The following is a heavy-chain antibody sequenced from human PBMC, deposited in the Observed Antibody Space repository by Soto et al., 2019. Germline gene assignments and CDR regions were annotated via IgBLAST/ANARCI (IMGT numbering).Heavy chain of an antibody. J-gene: IGHJ3*02. Sequence: QVQLQESGPGLVKPSETLSLTCTVSGGSISSYYWSWIRQPPGKGLEWIGYIYYSGSTNYNPSLKSRVTISVDTSKNQFSLKLSSVTAADTAVYYCAILAVAGTESAFDIWGQGTMVTVSS. CDR1: GGSISSYY. CDR2: IYYSGST. CDR3: AILAVAGTESAFDI. D-gene: IGHD6-19*01. V-gene: IGHV4-59*01.